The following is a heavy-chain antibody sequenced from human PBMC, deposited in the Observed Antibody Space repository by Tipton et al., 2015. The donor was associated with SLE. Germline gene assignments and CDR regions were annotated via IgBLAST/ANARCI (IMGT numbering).Heavy chain of an antibody. CDR1: GFTFTSYA. D-gene: IGHD1-26*01. Sequence: SLRLSCVASGFTFTSYAMSWVRQAPGKGMVWVSSIYSGGSTTYNADSVKGRFTISRDNSKNTLYLQMNSLRAEDTVVYYCAKPTAGTTKSFDYWGQGTLVTVSS. V-gene: IGHV3-23*03. J-gene: IGHJ4*02. CDR3: AKPTAGTTKSFDY. CDR2: IYSGGSTT.